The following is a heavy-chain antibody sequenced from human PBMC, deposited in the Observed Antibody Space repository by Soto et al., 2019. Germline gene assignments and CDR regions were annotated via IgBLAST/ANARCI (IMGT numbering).Heavy chain of an antibody. CDR1: GFTFSDYY. Sequence: QVQLVVSGGGLVKPGGSRRISCAASGFTFSDYYISWIRQAPGKGLEWVSYISSSGSIIYYADSVKGRFTISRDNAKNSLYLQMNSLRAEDTAVYYCALAGYDSNYYAVTPLSAGHFWGQGTLVTVSS. D-gene: IGHD4-4*01. CDR2: ISSSGSII. V-gene: IGHV3-11*01. CDR3: ALAGYDSNYYAVTPLSAGHF. J-gene: IGHJ4*02.